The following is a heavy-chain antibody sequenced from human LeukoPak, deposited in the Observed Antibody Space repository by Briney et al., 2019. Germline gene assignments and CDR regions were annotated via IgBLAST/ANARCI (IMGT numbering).Heavy chain of an antibody. CDR1: GFTFSSYG. CDR2: ISYDGSNK. J-gene: IGHJ6*02. V-gene: IGHV3-30*18. D-gene: IGHD6-19*01. Sequence: GRSLRLSCAASGFTFSSYGMHWVRQAPGKGLEWVAVISYDGSNKYYADSVKGRFTISRDNSKNTLYLQMNSLRAGDTAVYYCAKDLSSSGWYRRHYYGMDVWGQGTTVTVSS. CDR3: AKDLSSSGWYRRHYYGMDV.